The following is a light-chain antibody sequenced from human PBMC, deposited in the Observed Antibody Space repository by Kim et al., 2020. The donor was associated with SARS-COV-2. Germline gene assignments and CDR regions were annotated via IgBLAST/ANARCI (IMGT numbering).Light chain of an antibody. CDR2: RDY. CDR3: QVWDSSVV. CDR1: NIGYKN. Sequence: SYELTQPLSVSVALGQTARITCGGNNIGYKNVHWYQQKPGQAPVLVIYRDYNRPSGIPERFSGSNSGNTATLIVSRAQAGDEADYYCQVWDSSVVFGGGTQLPVL. V-gene: IGLV3-9*01. J-gene: IGLJ2*01.